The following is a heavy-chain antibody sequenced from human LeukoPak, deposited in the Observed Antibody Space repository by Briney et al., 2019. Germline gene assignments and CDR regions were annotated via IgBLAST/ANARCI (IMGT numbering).Heavy chain of an antibody. J-gene: IGHJ4*02. CDR2: ISESGSQT. CDR1: GFAFASYA. D-gene: IGHD3/OR15-3a*01. Sequence: PGGSLRLSCAASGFAFASYAMGWVLQPSGKGLEWVSTISESGSQTHYADSVQGRFTISRDNSKNTLHLQMNNLRAEDTAIYYCDGSDFWGQGTLVTVSS. V-gene: IGHV3-23*01. CDR3: DGSDF.